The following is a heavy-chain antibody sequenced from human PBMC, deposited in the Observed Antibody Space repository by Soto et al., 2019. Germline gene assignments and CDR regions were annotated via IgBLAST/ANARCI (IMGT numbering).Heavy chain of an antibody. V-gene: IGHV4-31*03. Sequence: QVQLQESGPGLVKPSQTLSLTCTVSGGSISSGGYYWRWIRKHPGKGLEWIGYIYYSGSTYYNPSLKSRVTISVDTSKNQFSLKLSSVTAADTAVYYCARGDSSSSPRTNWFDPWGQGTLVTVSS. CDR1: GGSISSGGYY. CDR2: IYYSGST. CDR3: ARGDSSSSPRTNWFDP. J-gene: IGHJ5*02. D-gene: IGHD6-6*01.